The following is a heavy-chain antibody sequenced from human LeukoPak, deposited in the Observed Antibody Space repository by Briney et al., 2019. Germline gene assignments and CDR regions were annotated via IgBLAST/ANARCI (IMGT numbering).Heavy chain of an antibody. CDR1: GFTLTNYA. D-gene: IGHD3-22*01. CDR2: ISYAGTNK. Sequence: GPSLRLSCLVSGFTLTNYALHWVRQAPGKGLGWVAVISYAGTNKYYADSVKGRFTISRDISKNTVYLHMDSLRDEDTAVYFCARGGYYYDTTGSPGDYWGQGTLVTVSS. CDR3: ARGGYYYDTTGSPGDY. J-gene: IGHJ4*02. V-gene: IGHV3-30-3*01.